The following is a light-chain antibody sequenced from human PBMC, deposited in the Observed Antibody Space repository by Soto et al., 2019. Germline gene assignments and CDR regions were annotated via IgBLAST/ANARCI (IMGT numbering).Light chain of an antibody. V-gene: IGKV1-39*01. CDR3: QQSYSSPFT. Sequence: DIQMTQSASSLSASVGDRVTITCRASQSISSYLNWYQQKPGKAPNLLIYAASSLQSGVPSKFSGSGSGTDFTLTISSLQPGDFATYYCQQSYSSPFTFGPGTKVDIK. CDR1: QSISSY. J-gene: IGKJ3*01. CDR2: AAS.